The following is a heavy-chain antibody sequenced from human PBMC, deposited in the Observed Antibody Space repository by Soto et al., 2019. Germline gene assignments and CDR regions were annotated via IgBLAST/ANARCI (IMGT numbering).Heavy chain of an antibody. V-gene: IGHV1-18*01. CDR2: ISAYNGNT. D-gene: IGHD3-9*01. CDR3: ARGNDILTGYYPAGGDMDV. J-gene: IGHJ6*02. CDR1: GYTFTSYG. Sequence: ASVKVSCKASGYTFTSYGISWVRQAPGQGLEWMGWISAYNGNTNYAQKFQGRVTITADKSTSTAYMELSSLRSEDTAVYYCARGNDILTGYYPAGGDMDVWGQGTTVTVSS.